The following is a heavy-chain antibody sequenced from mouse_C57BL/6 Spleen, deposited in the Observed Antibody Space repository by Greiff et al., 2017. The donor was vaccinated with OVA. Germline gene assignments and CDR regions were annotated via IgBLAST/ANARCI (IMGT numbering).Heavy chain of an antibody. CDR3: ARRDLYYGSSYGEDY. Sequence: EVKLMESGPELVKPGASVKLSCKASGYTFTDYNMHWVKQSHGKSLEWIGYINPNNGGTSYNQKFKGKATLTVNKSSSTAYMELRSLTSEDSAVYDCARRDLYYGSSYGEDYWGKGTTLTVSS. V-gene: IGHV1-22*01. CDR1: GYTFTDYN. J-gene: IGHJ2*01. CDR2: INPNNGGT. D-gene: IGHD1-1*01.